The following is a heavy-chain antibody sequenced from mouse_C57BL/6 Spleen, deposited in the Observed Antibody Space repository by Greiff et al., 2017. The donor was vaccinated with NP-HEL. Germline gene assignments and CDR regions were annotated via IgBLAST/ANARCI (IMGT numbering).Heavy chain of an antibody. D-gene: IGHD1-1*01. Sequence: VQLQQSGAELVRPGASVTLSCKASGYTFTDYEMHWVKQTPVHGLEWIGAIDPETGGTAYNQKFKGKAILTADKSSSTAYMELRSLTSEDSAVYYCTAGYYYGSSFAYWGQGTLVTVSA. V-gene: IGHV1-15*01. CDR3: TAGYYYGSSFAY. CDR1: GYTFTDYE. CDR2: IDPETGGT. J-gene: IGHJ3*01.